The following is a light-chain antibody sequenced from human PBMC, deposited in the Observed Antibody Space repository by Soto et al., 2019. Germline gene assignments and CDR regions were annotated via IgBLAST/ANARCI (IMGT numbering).Light chain of an antibody. CDR1: SSNIGDNT. CDR2: TNN. J-gene: IGLJ3*02. Sequence: QAVVSQPPSASGTPGQRVTISCSGSSSNIGDNTVNWYKQLQGAAPKLLIYTNNQRPAGAPDRISGSKSGTSASLAISGLQSEDEADYYCATCDDSLNGWVFGGGTKLTVL. V-gene: IGLV1-44*01. CDR3: ATCDDSLNGWV.